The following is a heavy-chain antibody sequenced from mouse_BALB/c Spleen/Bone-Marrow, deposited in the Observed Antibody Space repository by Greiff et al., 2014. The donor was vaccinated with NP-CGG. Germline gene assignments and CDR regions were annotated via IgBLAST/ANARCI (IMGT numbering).Heavy chain of an antibody. CDR1: GFTFSTYG. V-gene: IGHV5-6*01. Sequence: VQLQQSGGDLVKPGGSLKLSCAASGFTFSTYGMSWVRQTPDKRLEWVATINSGGSYTYYTDSVMGRFTISRDNAKNTLYLQMTSLKSEDTAMYYCTRRGGYGERTDMDYWGHGTSVTVSS. CDR3: TRRGGYGERTDMDY. J-gene: IGHJ4*01. CDR2: INSGGSYT. D-gene: IGHD1-2*01.